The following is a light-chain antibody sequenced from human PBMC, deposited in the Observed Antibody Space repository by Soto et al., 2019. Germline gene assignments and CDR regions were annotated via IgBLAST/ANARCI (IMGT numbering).Light chain of an antibody. CDR1: QEIRKD. CDR3: QHYNTWT. V-gene: IGKV1-6*01. Sequence: AIQMTQSPSSLSASVGDRVTITCRASQEIRKDLAWYQQKPGKAPKLLIYEAFTLQSGVSSRFSGNGSGTEFSLTISSMQADDFGSYYCQHYNTWTFGPGTKVDIK. J-gene: IGKJ1*01. CDR2: EAF.